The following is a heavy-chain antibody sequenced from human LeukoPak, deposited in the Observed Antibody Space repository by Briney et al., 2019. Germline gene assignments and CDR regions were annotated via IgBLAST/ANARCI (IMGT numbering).Heavy chain of an antibody. D-gene: IGHD4-23*01. J-gene: IGHJ4*02. CDR1: GFLFTNYL. CDR2: IAPSVDTT. CDR3: VREESGGYFDY. Sequence: ASVKVSCKSSGFLFTNYLLHRVRQAPGQGLEWVGRIAPSVDTTNYAQKFRDRVTMTRDTSTSTVYMELRSLRSEDTALYYCVREESGGYFDYWGQGTLVSVSS. V-gene: IGHV1-46*01.